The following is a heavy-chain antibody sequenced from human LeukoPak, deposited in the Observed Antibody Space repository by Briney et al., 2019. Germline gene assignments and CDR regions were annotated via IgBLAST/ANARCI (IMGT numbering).Heavy chain of an antibody. J-gene: IGHJ3*02. CDR3: ARRARYSIVGVSDAFDI. Sequence: SETLSLTCSVSGDSISRFYWSWVRQPPGKGLEWIGYTGDTNYNPSLKSRVTISLDASKSQFSLKLSSVTAADTAMYYCARRARYSIVGVSDAFDIWGQGTMVIVSS. CDR2: YTGDT. V-gene: IGHV4-59*01. CDR1: GDSISRFY. D-gene: IGHD1-26*01.